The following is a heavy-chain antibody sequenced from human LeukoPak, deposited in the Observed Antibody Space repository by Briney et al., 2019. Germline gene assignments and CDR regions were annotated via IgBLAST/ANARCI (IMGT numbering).Heavy chain of an antibody. Sequence: GGSLRLSCAASGFTFSSYGMHWVRQAPGKGLEWVAFIRYDGSNKYYADSVKGRFTISRDNSKNSLYLQMNSLRAEDTAVYYCARDPDCSGGSCYSDYWGQGTLVTVSS. CDR3: ARDPDCSGGSCYSDY. CDR2: IRYDGSNK. J-gene: IGHJ4*02. CDR1: GFTFSSYG. V-gene: IGHV3-30*02. D-gene: IGHD2-15*01.